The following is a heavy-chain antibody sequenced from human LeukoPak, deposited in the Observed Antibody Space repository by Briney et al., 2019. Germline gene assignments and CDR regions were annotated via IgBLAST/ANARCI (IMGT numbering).Heavy chain of an antibody. V-gene: IGHV3-74*03. CDR3: ARDTGEMFDP. CDR2: ISADGTAT. CDR1: GFVFNTYW. Sequence: GGSLRLSCTASGFVFNTYWMHWIRHAPGKGLVWVAFISADGTATKYADSVKGRLTISRDNAKNTLYLQMNSLRVDDTAFYYCARDTGEMFDPWGQGTLVTVSS. D-gene: IGHD3-16*01. J-gene: IGHJ5*02.